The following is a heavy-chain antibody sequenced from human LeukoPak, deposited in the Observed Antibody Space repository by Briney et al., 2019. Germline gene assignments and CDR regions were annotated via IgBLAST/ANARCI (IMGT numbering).Heavy chain of an antibody. J-gene: IGHJ4*02. Sequence: PGGSLRLSCAASGFTFSSYGMNWVRQAPGKGLEWVSYISSSRSIIYYADSVKGRFTISRDNAKNSLYLQMNSLRDEDAAVYYCARGGGQWLNQYYFDYWGQGTLVTVSS. D-gene: IGHD6-19*01. V-gene: IGHV3-48*02. CDR1: GFTFSSYG. CDR3: ARGGGQWLNQYYFDY. CDR2: ISSSRSII.